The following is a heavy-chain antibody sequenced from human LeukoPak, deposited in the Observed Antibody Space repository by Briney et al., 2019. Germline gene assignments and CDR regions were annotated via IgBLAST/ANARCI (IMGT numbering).Heavy chain of an antibody. J-gene: IGHJ4*02. CDR3: ARDRGSGWYGDLAY. Sequence: GGSLRLSCAASGFTFSSYSMTWVRQTPGKGLEWVSSISNSADSIHYADSVKGRFTISRDNAKNSLYLQMNSLRDEDMGVYYCARDRGSGWYGDLAYCGQGTLVTVSS. CDR1: GFTFSSYS. V-gene: IGHV3-21*01. D-gene: IGHD6-19*01. CDR2: ISNSADSI.